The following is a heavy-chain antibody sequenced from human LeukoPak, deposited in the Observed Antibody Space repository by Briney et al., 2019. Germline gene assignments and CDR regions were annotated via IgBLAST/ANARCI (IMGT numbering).Heavy chain of an antibody. D-gene: IGHD3-22*01. CDR2: ISSSGSTI. Sequence: GGSLRLSCAAPGFTFSSYEMNWVRQAPGKGLEWVSYISSSGSTIYYADSVKGRFTISRDNAKNSLYLQMNSLRAEDTAVYYCARAARNYYDRGYAFDIWGQGTMVTVSS. V-gene: IGHV3-48*03. CDR1: GFTFSSYE. CDR3: ARAARNYYDRGYAFDI. J-gene: IGHJ3*02.